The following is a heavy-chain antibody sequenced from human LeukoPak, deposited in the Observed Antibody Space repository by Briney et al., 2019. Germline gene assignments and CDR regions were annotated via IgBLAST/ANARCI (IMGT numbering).Heavy chain of an antibody. J-gene: IGHJ3*02. CDR3: ARDVSHRDAFDI. Sequence: EASVKVSCKTSGYTFTGYYMHWVRQAPGQGLEWMGWISAYNGNTNYAQKLQGRVTMTTDTSTSTAYMELRSLRSDDTAVYYCARDVSHRDAFDIWGQGTMVTVSS. V-gene: IGHV1-18*04. CDR2: ISAYNGNT. D-gene: IGHD2/OR15-2a*01. CDR1: GYTFTGYY.